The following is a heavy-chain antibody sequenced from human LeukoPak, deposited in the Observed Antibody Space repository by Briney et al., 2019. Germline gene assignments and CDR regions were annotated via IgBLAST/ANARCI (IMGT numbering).Heavy chain of an antibody. D-gene: IGHD6-19*01. CDR1: GFTFSSYA. Sequence: PGGSLRLSCAASGFTFSSYAMSWVRQAPGKGLEWVSAISGSGGSTYYADSVKGRFTISRDNSKNTLYLQMNSLRAEDTAVYYCAKVGFRVAVAGHGDLDHWGQGTLVTVSS. V-gene: IGHV3-23*01. CDR3: AKVGFRVAVAGHGDLDH. J-gene: IGHJ4*02. CDR2: ISGSGGST.